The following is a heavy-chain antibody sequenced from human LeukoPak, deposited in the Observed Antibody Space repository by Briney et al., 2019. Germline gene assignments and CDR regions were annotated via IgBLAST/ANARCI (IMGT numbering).Heavy chain of an antibody. CDR2: IIPIFGTA. CDR3: ARRTATTLNNWFDP. J-gene: IGHJ5*02. Sequence: SVKVSCKASGGTFSSYAISWVRQAPGQGLEWMGGIIPIFGTANYAQKFQGRVTITTDESTSTAYMELSSLRSEDTAVYYCARRTATTLNNWFDPWGQGTQVTVSS. V-gene: IGHV1-69*05. CDR1: GGTFSSYA. D-gene: IGHD1-7*01.